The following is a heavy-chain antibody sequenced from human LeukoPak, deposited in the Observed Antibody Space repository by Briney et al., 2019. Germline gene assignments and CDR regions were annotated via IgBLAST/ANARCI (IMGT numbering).Heavy chain of an antibody. D-gene: IGHD3-22*01. V-gene: IGHV4-34*12. Sequence: PSETLSPTCAVYGGSLSGYYCSCVRHPPGKGVEWIGEMIQSGSTNYNPPLKRRVTKSVEHAKNQFSLKLSPVTPADTAVYYCARASPRSRDSSGYFSEYWGQETLVTVPT. J-gene: IGHJ4*02. CDR2: MIQSGST. CDR3: ARASPRSRDSSGYFSEY. CDR1: GGSLSGYY.